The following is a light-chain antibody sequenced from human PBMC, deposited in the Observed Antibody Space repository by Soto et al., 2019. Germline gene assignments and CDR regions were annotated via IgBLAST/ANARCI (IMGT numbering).Light chain of an antibody. CDR3: QHYYNYPWT. CDR1: QDIHNY. V-gene: IGKV1-8*01. CDR2: AAS. J-gene: IGKJ1*01. Sequence: AVLLTQSPSSFSASTGDRATITCRASQDIHNYLAWYQQVPGKAPKLLLYAASILQTGVPSRFSGSGSGTDFTLTIDGLRSEDFATYFCQHYYNYPWTFGQGTTVE.